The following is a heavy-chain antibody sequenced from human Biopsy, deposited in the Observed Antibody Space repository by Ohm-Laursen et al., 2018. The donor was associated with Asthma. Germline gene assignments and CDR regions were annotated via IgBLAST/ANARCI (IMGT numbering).Heavy chain of an antibody. CDR2: INSVFGTT. CDR1: GGTFNTYV. Sequence: SVKVSCKSLGGTFNTYVIGWVRQAPGQGLEWMGGINSVFGTTTYPQRFQDRVTITADDSTSTVYMELSSLRSEDTAVYYCARKAGSCISRTCYSLDFWGQGTLATVSS. V-gene: IGHV1-69*13. J-gene: IGHJ4*02. CDR3: ARKAGSCISRTCYSLDF. D-gene: IGHD2-2*01.